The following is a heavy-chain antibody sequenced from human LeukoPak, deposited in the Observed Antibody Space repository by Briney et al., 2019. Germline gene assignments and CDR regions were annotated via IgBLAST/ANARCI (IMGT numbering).Heavy chain of an antibody. V-gene: IGHV3-23*01. J-gene: IGHJ4*02. CDR3: AKVRGYNYGGPFDY. CDR2: ISGSGGST. D-gene: IGHD5-18*01. Sequence: PGGSLRLSCAASGFTFSSYAMSWVRQAPGKGLEWVSAISGSGGSTYYADSVKSRFTISRDNSKNTLHLQMNSLRAEDTAVYYCAKVRGYNYGGPFDYWGQGTLVTVSS. CDR1: GFTFSSYA.